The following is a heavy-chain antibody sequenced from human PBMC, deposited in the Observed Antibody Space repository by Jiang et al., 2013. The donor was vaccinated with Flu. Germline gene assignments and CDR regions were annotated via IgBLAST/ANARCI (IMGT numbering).Heavy chain of an antibody. D-gene: IGHD2-2*01. CDR1: GYSISSGYY. CDR2: IYHSGST. Sequence: TLSLTCAVSGYSISSGYYWGWIRQPPGKGLEWIGSIYHSGSTYYNPSLKSRVTISVDTSKNQFSLKLSSVTAADTAVYYCAIPLVVPAAPGAFDIWGQGTMVTVSS. V-gene: IGHV4-38-2*01. J-gene: IGHJ3*02. CDR3: AIPLVVPAAPGAFDI.